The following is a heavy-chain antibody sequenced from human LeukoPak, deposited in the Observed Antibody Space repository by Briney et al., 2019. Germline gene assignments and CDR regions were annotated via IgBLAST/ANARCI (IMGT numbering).Heavy chain of an antibody. CDR3: AREASIVGAPFDY. V-gene: IGHV1-69*05. J-gene: IGHJ4*02. D-gene: IGHD1-26*01. Sequence: SVKVSCKASGGTFISYAISWVRQAPGQGLEWMGRIIPIFGTANYAQKFQGRVTITTDESTSTAYMELSSLRSEDTAVYYCAREASIVGAPFDYWGQGTLVTVSS. CDR2: IIPIFGTA. CDR1: GGTFISYA.